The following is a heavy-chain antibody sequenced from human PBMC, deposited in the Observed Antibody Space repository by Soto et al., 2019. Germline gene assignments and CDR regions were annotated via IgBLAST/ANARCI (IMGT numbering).Heavy chain of an antibody. J-gene: IGHJ5*02. D-gene: IGHD6-19*01. CDR2: IYYSGST. Sequence: SETLSLTCTVSGGSISSYYWSWIRQPPGKGLEWIGYIYYSGSTNYNPSLKSRVTISVDTSTSTVYMELSSLRSEDTAVYYCARAVKQWLLDPWGQGTLVTVSS. V-gene: IGHV4-59*01. CDR1: GGSISSYY. CDR3: ARAVKQWLLDP.